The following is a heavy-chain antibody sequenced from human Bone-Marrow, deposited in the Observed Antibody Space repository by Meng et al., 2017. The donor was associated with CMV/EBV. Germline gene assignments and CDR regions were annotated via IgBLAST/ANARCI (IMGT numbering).Heavy chain of an antibody. CDR1: GFTFNDYD. D-gene: IGHD3-22*01. CDR2: INSDGSST. J-gene: IGHJ4*02. Sequence: GEDLKTSCAASGFTFNDYDMSWVRPAPGKGLGWVSRINSDGSSTSYADPVKGRFTISRDNAKNTLYLQMNSLRAEDTVVYYCGRGPDDYYDSSGDYYWGQGTLVTVSS. V-gene: IGHV3-74*01. CDR3: GRGPDDYYDSSGDYY.